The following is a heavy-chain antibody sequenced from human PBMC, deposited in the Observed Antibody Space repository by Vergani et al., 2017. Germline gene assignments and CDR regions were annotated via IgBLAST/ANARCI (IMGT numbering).Heavy chain of an antibody. J-gene: IGHJ4*02. CDR2: VSFRGDT. CDR1: GASVNSYY. Sequence: QVKLQESGRGLVKPSETLSLTCTVSGASVNSYYWSWIRQPPGKGLEWMGYVSFRGDTLSDPAVKGGITSALNTSSNQFSLYLTSVTAADTAVYYCARARICYGAGSPDYWGQGTLVTVSS. CDR3: ARARICYGAGSPDY. D-gene: IGHD2-8*01. V-gene: IGHV4-59*02.